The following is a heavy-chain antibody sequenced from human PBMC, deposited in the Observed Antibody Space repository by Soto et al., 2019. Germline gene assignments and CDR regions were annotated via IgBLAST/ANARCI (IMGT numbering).Heavy chain of an antibody. CDR3: AADATAWQQMVPSDY. V-gene: IGHV1-58*01. J-gene: IGHJ4*02. D-gene: IGHD2-8*01. Sequence: QMQLEQSGPEVKKPGTSVKVSCKASGFTFTSSAFQWVRQARGQRLAWIGWIAVGSGYTNYAQRFQDRVTLTRDMSTATTYMELSRLTSEDTAIYYCAADATAWQQMVPSDYGGQGTLVTVSS. CDR1: GFTFTSSA. CDR2: IAVGSGYT.